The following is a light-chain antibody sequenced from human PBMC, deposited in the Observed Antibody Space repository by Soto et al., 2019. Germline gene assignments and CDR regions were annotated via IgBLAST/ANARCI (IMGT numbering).Light chain of an antibody. CDR3: AAWDDSLNGGV. Sequence: QSVLTQPPSASATPGQRVTISCSGSSSNIGSNTVNWYQQLPGTAPKLLIYSNNQRPSGVPDRFSGSKSGTSASLAISGLQSEDEADYYCAAWDDSLNGGVFGTGTKVTVL. V-gene: IGLV1-44*01. CDR2: SNN. CDR1: SSNIGSNT. J-gene: IGLJ1*01.